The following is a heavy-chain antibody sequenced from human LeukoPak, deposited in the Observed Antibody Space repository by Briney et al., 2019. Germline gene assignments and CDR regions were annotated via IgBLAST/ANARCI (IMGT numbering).Heavy chain of an antibody. Sequence: GGSLRLSCAASGFTFSNYWMSWIRQAPGKGLEWVANMKQDGSEKYYVDSVKGRFTISRDNPKNSLFLQMNSLRAEDTAVYYCAREWIGSKGRSWFDPWGQGTLVTVSS. CDR2: MKQDGSEK. CDR3: AREWIGSKGRSWFDP. D-gene: IGHD4-11*01. CDR1: GFTFSNYW. V-gene: IGHV3-7*01. J-gene: IGHJ5*02.